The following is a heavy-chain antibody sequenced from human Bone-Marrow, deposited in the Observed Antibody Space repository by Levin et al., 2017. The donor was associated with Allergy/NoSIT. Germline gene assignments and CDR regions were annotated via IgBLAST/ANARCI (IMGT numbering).Heavy chain of an antibody. V-gene: IGHV3-30*18. D-gene: IGHD6-13*01. CDR3: AKAGIHYGMDV. CDR1: GFIFRSYG. CDR2: VSHDGSNK. J-gene: IGHJ6*02. Sequence: GGSLRLSCVVSGFIFRSYGMHWVRQAPGKGLEWVAVVSHDGSNKFYSGSVRGRFIISRDNSKNTMYLQMNSLRIEDTAVYYCAKAGIHYGMDVWGQGNTVTVS.